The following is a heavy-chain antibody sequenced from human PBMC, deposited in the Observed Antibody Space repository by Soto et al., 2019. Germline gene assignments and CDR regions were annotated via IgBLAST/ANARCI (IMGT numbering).Heavy chain of an antibody. Sequence: EVQLVESGGGLVKPGGSLRLSCAASGFTFSSYSMNWVRQAPGKGLEWVSSISSSSSYIYYADSVKGRFTISRDNAKNSLYLQMISLRAEDTAVYYCARAQYSSSWYYFDYWGQGTLVTVSS. CDR1: GFTFSSYS. CDR2: ISSSSSYI. CDR3: ARAQYSSSWYYFDY. J-gene: IGHJ4*02. D-gene: IGHD6-13*01. V-gene: IGHV3-21*01.